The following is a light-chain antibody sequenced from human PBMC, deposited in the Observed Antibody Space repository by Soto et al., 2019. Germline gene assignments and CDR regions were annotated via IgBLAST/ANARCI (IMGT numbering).Light chain of an antibody. Sequence: QSALTQPASVSGSPGQSITISCTGTSSDVGGYNYVSWYQQHPGKAPKLMIYDVSNRPSGVSNRFSGSKSGNTASLTISGLQAEDEADYYCGSYTSSSTVVVFGGGTQLTVL. CDR3: GSYTSSSTVVV. V-gene: IGLV2-14*01. CDR2: DVS. J-gene: IGLJ2*01. CDR1: SSDVGGYNY.